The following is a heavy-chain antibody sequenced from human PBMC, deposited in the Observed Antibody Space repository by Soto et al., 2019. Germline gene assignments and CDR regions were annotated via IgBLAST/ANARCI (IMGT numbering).Heavy chain of an antibody. Sequence: PGGSLRLSCAASGFTFDDYAMHWVRQVPGKGLEWVSGISWNIGDIGYADSVKGRFTISRDNAKNSLYLHMNSLRDEDTAVYYCARDHPTPGLYFDYWGQGALVTVSS. CDR1: GFTFDDYA. D-gene: IGHD2-8*02. CDR2: ISWNIGDI. CDR3: ARDHPTPGLYFDY. V-gene: IGHV3-9*01. J-gene: IGHJ4*02.